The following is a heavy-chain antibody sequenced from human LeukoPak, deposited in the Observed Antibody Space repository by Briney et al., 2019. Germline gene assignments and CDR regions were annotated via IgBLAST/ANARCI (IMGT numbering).Heavy chain of an antibody. J-gene: IGHJ4*02. Sequence: GGSLRLSCAASGFTFSSYAMSWVRQAPGKGLEWVSAISTSGVAYYADSVRGRFTISRVNSKNTLYLQMNSLRAEDTALYYCANCINGVAGLGYWGQGTLVTVSS. D-gene: IGHD6-19*01. CDR3: ANCINGVAGLGY. CDR1: GFTFSSYA. CDR2: ISTSGVA. V-gene: IGHV3-23*01.